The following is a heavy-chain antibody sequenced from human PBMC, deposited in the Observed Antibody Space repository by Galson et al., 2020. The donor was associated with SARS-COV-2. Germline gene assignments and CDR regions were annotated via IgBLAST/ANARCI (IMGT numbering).Heavy chain of an antibody. J-gene: IGHJ6*03. D-gene: IGHD2-2*02. CDR2: IRSKAYGGTT. Sequence: GGSLRLSCTASGFTFGDYAMSWFRQAPGKGLEWVGFIRSKAYGGTTEYAASVKGRFTISRDDSKSIAYLQMNSLKTEDTAVYYCAPAAIPGPYYYYMDVWGKGTTVTVSS. CDR3: APAAIPGPYYYYMDV. CDR1: GFTFGDYA. V-gene: IGHV3-49*03.